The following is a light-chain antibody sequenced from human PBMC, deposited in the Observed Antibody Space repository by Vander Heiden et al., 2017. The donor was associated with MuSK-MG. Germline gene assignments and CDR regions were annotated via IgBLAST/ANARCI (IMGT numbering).Light chain of an antibody. CDR1: QDISNY. V-gene: IGKV1-33*01. J-gene: IGKJ4*01. CDR3: QQYYTLLT. CDR2: DAS. Sequence: DLQMTQSPYSLSASVGDTLTITCQASQDISNYLNWYQQKPGKAPKLLIYDASNLDTGVPSRFSGSGSGTDFTFTISSLQPEDIATYYCQQYYTLLTFGGGTKVEIK.